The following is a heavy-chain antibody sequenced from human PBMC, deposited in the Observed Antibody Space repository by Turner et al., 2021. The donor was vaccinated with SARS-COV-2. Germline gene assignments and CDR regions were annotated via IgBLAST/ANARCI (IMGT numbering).Heavy chain of an antibody. D-gene: IGHD6-13*01. Sequence: QVQLQESGPGLVKPSETLSLTCTVSGDSISSYYWGWIRQPPGKGLEWIGYIYYSGSTNYNPSLRSRVTISVDTSKNQFSLKLSSVTAADTAVYYCARQSSSWYLASFDYWGQGTLVTVSS. V-gene: IGHV4-59*01. CDR1: GDSISSYY. CDR2: IYYSGST. CDR3: ARQSSSWYLASFDY. J-gene: IGHJ4*02.